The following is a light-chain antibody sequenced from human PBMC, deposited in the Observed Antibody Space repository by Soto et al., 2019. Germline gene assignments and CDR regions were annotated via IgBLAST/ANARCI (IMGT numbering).Light chain of an antibody. Sequence: QSVLTQPPSVSGAPGQSGTISCTGSSSNIGACYDVHWYQQLPGTAPKLLIYGNSNRPSGVPDRFSGSKSGTSASLAITGLQAEDEADYYCQSYDSSLSGSKVFGGGTKLTVL. V-gene: IGLV1-40*01. J-gene: IGLJ3*02. CDR3: QSYDSSLSGSKV. CDR2: GNS. CDR1: SSNIGACYD.